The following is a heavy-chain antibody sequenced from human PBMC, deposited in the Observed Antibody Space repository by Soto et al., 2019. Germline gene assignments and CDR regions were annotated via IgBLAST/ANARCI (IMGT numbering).Heavy chain of an antibody. CDR2: VIPIFGIT. CDR1: GGTFRSYA. J-gene: IGHJ5*02. V-gene: IGHV1-69*01. D-gene: IGHD2-21*01. CDR3: ARDRDPCGGECVGWFDP. Sequence: QVQLVQSGAEVKKPGSSVKVSCKASGGTFRSYAMSWVRQAPGQGLEWMGEVIPIFGITNYAQKFQGRVTITADDSTSTAYMELSSLRSEDTAVYYCARDRDPCGGECVGWFDPWGQGTLVTVSS.